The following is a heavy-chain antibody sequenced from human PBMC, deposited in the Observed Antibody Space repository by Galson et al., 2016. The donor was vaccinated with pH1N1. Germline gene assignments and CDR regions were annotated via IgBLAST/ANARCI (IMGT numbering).Heavy chain of an antibody. Sequence: TLSLTCTVSGASISTGDYYWSWLRQSPGKGLEWIGDIYESGITHYSSALTSRLSISVDTSKNQFSLKLTSVTAADTAVYYCARERRIRDLGFGNWFDPWGQGTLVTVSS. CDR2: IYESGIT. J-gene: IGHJ5*02. CDR1: GASISTGDYY. V-gene: IGHV4-30-4*01. D-gene: IGHD3-10*01. CDR3: ARERRIRDLGFGNWFDP.